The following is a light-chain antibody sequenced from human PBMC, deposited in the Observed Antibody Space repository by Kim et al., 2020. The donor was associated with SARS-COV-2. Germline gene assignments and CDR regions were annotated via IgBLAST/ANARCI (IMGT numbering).Light chain of an antibody. CDR3: QQRSNWPPT. V-gene: IGKV3-11*01. J-gene: IGKJ1*01. CDR1: HSVNSY. Sequence: EIVLTQSPATLSLSPGERATLSCRASHSVNSYLVWYQQKPGQPPRLLIYDVSNRATGIPARFSGSGSGTDFTLTISSLEPEDFAVYYCQQRSNWPPTFGQGTEVDIK. CDR2: DVS.